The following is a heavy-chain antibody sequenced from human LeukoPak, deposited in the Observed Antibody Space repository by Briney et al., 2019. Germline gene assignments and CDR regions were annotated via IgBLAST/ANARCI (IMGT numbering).Heavy chain of an antibody. D-gene: IGHD3-10*01. CDR3: ATPPLLWLGLPLTDN. CDR1: TFTLSNAR. J-gene: IGHJ4*02. CDR2: IKSRTDGGTT. V-gene: IGHV3-15*01. Sequence: GGSLRLTCLGWTFTLSNARMGWLRQAPGKGLEWVGRIKSRTDGGTTDYAARVRGRFTISRDDSKITLYLQMNSLKTAGTCVCLSATPPLLWLGLPLTDNWGQGTLVTVSS.